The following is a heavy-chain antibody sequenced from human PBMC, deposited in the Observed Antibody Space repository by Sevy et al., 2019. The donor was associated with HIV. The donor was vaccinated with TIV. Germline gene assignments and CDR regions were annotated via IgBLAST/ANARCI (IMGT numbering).Heavy chain of an antibody. CDR3: ARDGGTLTTPGAFDI. CDR2: IYHSGNT. Sequence: SETLSLTCTVSGGSISSGSYSWNWIRQPPGKGLEWIGYIYHSGNTYYNPSLKSRRTISVDRSKNQFSLKLSSVTAADTAMYYYARDGGTLTTPGAFDIWGQGTMVTVSS. D-gene: IGHD4-17*01. J-gene: IGHJ3*02. CDR1: GGSISSGSYS. V-gene: IGHV4-30-2*01.